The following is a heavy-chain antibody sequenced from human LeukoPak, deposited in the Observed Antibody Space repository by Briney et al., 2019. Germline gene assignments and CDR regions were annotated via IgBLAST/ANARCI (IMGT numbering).Heavy chain of an antibody. CDR3: ARALIIGRIDN. Sequence: GESLKISCKVSGYSFTSYWIGWVRQMPGKGLECIGIIYPGDSDTRYSPSFQGQVTISADKSISTAYLQWSSLKASDTAMYYCARALIIGRIDNWGQGTLVTVSS. J-gene: IGHJ4*02. V-gene: IGHV5-51*01. CDR1: GYSFTSYW. D-gene: IGHD2-15*01. CDR2: IYPGDSDT.